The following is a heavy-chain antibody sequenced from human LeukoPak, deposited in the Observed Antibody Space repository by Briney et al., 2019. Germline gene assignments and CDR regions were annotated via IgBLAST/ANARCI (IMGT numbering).Heavy chain of an antibody. V-gene: IGHV3-23*01. CDR3: ASPGSSGWYSSAFDI. CDR1: GFTFRTYA. CDR2: ISDSGGTT. D-gene: IGHD6-19*01. Sequence: PGGSLRLSCVASGFTFRTYAMSWVRQAPGKGLEWVSGISDSGGTTYYVDSVKGRFTISRDNAKNSLYLQMNSLRAEDTAVYYCASPGSSGWYSSAFDIWGQGTMVTVSS. J-gene: IGHJ3*02.